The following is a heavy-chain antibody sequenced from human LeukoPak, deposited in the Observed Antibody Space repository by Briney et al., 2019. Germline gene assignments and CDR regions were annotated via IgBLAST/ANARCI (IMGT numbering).Heavy chain of an antibody. CDR1: GYTFTSYG. CDR2: ISAYNGNT. Sequence: VASVKVSCKASGYTFTSYGISWVRQAPGQGLEWMGWISAYNGNTNYAQKLQGRVTMTTDTSTRKAYMELRSLRSDVTAVYYCARDSADLDYYGSGSYWWGQGTLVTVSS. CDR3: ARDSADLDYYGSGSYW. V-gene: IGHV1-18*01. J-gene: IGHJ4*02. D-gene: IGHD3-10*01.